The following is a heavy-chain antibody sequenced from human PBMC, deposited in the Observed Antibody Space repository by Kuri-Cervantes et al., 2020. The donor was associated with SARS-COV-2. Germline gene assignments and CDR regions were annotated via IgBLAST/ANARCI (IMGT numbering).Heavy chain of an antibody. CDR3: ARTGLIPDQTSPFDY. D-gene: IGHD1-14*01. V-gene: IGHV1-18*01. CDR2: ISAYNGNT. J-gene: IGHJ4*02. Sequence: ASVKVSCKASGGTFSSYAISWVRQAPGQGLEWMGWISAYNGNTNYAQKLQGRVTMTRDTSTSTVYMELSSLRSEDTAVYYCARTGLIPDQTSPFDYWGQGTLVTVSS. CDR1: GGTFSSYA.